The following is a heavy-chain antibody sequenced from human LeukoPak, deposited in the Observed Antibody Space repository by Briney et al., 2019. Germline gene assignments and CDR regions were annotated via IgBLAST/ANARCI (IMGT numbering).Heavy chain of an antibody. J-gene: IGHJ4*02. V-gene: IGHV1-3*01. CDR1: GYTFTSYA. Sequence: ASVKVSCKASGYTFTSYAMHWVRQAPGQRLEWMGWINAGNGNTKYSQKFQGRVTITRDTSASTAYMELSSLRSEDTAVYYCARAQEATNYFDYWGQGTLVTVSS. CDR3: ARAQEATNYFDY. D-gene: IGHD1-1*01. CDR2: INAGNGNT.